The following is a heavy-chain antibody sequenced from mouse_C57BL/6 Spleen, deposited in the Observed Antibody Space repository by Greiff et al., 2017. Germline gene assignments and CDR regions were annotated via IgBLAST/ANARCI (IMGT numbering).Heavy chain of an antibody. D-gene: IGHD2-4*01. CDR2: IYPGDGDT. Sequence: VKVVESGAELVKPGASVKISCKASGYAFSSYWMNWVKQRPGKGLEWIGQIYPGDGDTNYNGKFKGKATLTADKSSSTAYMQLSSLTSEDSAVYFCARSYYDYGEAWFAYWGQGTLVTVSA. CDR3: ARSYYDYGEAWFAY. CDR1: GYAFSSYW. J-gene: IGHJ3*01. V-gene: IGHV1-80*01.